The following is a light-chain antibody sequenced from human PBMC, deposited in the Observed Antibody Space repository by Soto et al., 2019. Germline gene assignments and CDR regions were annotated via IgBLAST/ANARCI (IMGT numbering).Light chain of an antibody. CDR1: SSDVGGYNY. Sequence: QSVLTQPASVSGSPGQSITISCTGTSSDVGGYNYVSWYQQYPGKAPKLMIYDVTNRPSRVSNRFSGSKSGNTASLTISGLQAEDEADYYCSSCASSSPWVFGGGTKLTVL. J-gene: IGLJ2*01. CDR2: DVT. CDR3: SSCASSSPWV. V-gene: IGLV2-14*01.